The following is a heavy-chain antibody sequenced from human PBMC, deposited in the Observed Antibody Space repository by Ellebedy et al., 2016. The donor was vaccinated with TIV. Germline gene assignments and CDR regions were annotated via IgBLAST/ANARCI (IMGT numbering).Heavy chain of an antibody. D-gene: IGHD3-3*02. CDR1: GGSLSDYA. CDR3: ARDQALTGTYHFDY. J-gene: IGHJ4*02. CDR2: VLPFFGTT. Sequence: AASVKVSCKASGGSLSDYAITWVRQAPGQGLEWMGVVLPFFGTTNYAQKFQGRVALTAEESTSTAYMELSNLRSEDTAVYYCARDQALTGTYHFDYWGQGTLVTVSS. V-gene: IGHV1-69*13.